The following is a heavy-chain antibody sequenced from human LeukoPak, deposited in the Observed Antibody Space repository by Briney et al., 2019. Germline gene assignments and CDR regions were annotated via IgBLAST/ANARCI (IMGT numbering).Heavy chain of an antibody. V-gene: IGHV3-66*01. J-gene: IGHJ6*03. D-gene: IGHD1-26*01. CDR1: GFTVSTNY. CDR3: AKDGGTYPYFLDV. CDR2: THSGGST. Sequence: RGSLRLSCAASGFTVSTNYFSWVRQAPGKGLEWVSVTHSGGSTYYADSVKGRFTISRDNSRDTLYLQMNSLRAEDTAIYICAKDGGTYPYFLDVWGKGTTVIVSS.